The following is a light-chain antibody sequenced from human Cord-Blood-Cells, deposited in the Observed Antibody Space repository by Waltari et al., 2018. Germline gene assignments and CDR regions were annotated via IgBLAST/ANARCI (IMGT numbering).Light chain of an antibody. CDR3: YSAADNNLV. Sequence: SYDLTQPSPVSVSPGQTARIPCSGDVLAKKYARWYQQKPGQAPVLVIYKDSERPSGIPGLFSGSSSGTTVTLTISGAQVEDEADYYCYSAADNNLVFGTGTKVTVL. CDR2: KDS. J-gene: IGLJ1*01. CDR1: VLAKKY. V-gene: IGLV3-27*01.